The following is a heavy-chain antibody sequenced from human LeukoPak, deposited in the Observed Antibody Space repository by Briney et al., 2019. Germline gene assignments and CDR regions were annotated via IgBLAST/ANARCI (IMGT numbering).Heavy chain of an antibody. CDR3: ARDASTIRFDY. D-gene: IGHD5-24*01. Sequence: ASVKVSCKASGYTFTSHSINWLRQAPGQGLEWMGWITTNTGNPTYAQGFTGRFVSSLDTSVSTAYLQISSLRAEDTAVYYCARDASTIRFDYWGQGTLVTVSS. CDR2: ITTNTGNP. J-gene: IGHJ4*02. CDR1: GYTFTSHS. V-gene: IGHV7-4-1*02.